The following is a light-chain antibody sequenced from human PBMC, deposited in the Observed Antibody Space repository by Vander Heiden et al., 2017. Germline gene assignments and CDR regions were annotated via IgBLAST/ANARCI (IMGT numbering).Light chain of an antibody. CDR2: GAS. Sequence: EIVLMQSPGTLSLSPGDMATLSCRASQRVSSNYLAWYQHRRGQAPRLLIYGASRSASGIPDRCSGRGAGTDITLTISRLEPEDFAVYYCQQNSSSTNTFGQGTQLEMK. CDR1: QRVSSNY. V-gene: IGKV3-20*01. J-gene: IGKJ5*01. CDR3: QQNSSSTNT.